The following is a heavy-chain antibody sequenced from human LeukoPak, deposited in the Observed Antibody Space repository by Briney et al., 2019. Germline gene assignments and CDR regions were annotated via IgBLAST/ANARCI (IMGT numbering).Heavy chain of an antibody. CDR1: GFTFSSYG. V-gene: IGHV3-30*18. CDR2: ISYDGSNK. Sequence: QAGGSLRLSCAASGFTFSSYGMHWVRQAPGKGLEWVAVISYDGSNKYYADSVKGRFTISRDNSKNTLYLQMNSLRAEDTAVYYCAKINRPNSSSWFGPNYYYGMDVWGQGTMVTVSS. CDR3: AKINRPNSSSWFGPNYYYGMDV. J-gene: IGHJ6*02. D-gene: IGHD6-13*01.